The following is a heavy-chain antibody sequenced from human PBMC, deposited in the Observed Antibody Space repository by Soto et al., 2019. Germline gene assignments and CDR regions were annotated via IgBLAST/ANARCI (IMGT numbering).Heavy chain of an antibody. CDR1: GFAFGNWW. J-gene: IGHJ6*02. Sequence: GGSLRLSCAASGFAFGNWWMSWVRQAPGKWLEWGANIKEDGSEQNYVDSVKGRFIVSRDNAKNSLYLDLSSLRDDDTAMYYCVVARAGRGPGMDVWGHGTMVIGSS. CDR3: VVARAGRGPGMDV. V-gene: IGHV3-7*01. CDR2: IKEDGSEQ. D-gene: IGHD2-15*01.